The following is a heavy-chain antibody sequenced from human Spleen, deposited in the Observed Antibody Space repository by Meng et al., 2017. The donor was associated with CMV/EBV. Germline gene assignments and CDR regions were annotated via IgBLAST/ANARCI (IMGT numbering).Heavy chain of an antibody. CDR1: GFTFKNFW. CDR3: AKSSSSSWSVYAMDV. J-gene: IGHJ6*02. Sequence: GGSLRLSCVASGFTFKNFWMSWVRQAPGKGLEWVANIKHVGSEKSYVDSVKGRFTFSRDNAKNSLYLQMDSLRAEDTAVYYCAKSSSSSWSVYAMDVWGQGTTVTVSS. CDR2: IKHVGSEK. D-gene: IGHD2-2*01. V-gene: IGHV3-7*01.